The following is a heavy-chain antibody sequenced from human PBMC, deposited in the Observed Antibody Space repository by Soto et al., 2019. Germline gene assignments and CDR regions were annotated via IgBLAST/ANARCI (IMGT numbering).Heavy chain of an antibody. CDR2: IYYSGST. J-gene: IGHJ4*02. Sequence: QVQLQESGPGLVKPSQTLSLTCTVSGGSISSGGYYWSWIRQHPGKGLEWIGYIYYSGSTYYNPSLKSRVTISVDTSKKQFSLKLSSVTAADTAVYYCARVGCSSTSYYEGPLDYWGQGTLVTVSS. D-gene: IGHD2-2*01. CDR1: GGSISSGGYY. CDR3: ARVGCSSTSYYEGPLDY. V-gene: IGHV4-31*03.